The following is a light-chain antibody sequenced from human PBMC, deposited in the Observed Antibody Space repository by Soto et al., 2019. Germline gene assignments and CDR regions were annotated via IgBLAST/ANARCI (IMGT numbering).Light chain of an antibody. CDR1: QSVGTY. V-gene: IGKV3-11*01. CDR2: DAT. J-gene: IGKJ5*01. CDR3: QRGIT. Sequence: EIVLTQSPATLSLSPGERATLSCRASQSVGTYLAWYQQRPGQAPRLLIHDATNRATGIPARFSGSGSVTDFTLTISSLEPEDFAVYYCQRGITFGQGTRLEIK.